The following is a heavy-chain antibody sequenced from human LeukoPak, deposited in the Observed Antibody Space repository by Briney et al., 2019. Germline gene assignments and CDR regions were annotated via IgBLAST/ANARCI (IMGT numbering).Heavy chain of an antibody. CDR2: INHSGST. V-gene: IGHV4-34*01. CDR1: GGSFSGYY. Sequence: SETLSLTCAVYGGSFSGYYWSWIRQPPGKGLEWIGEINHSGSTNYNPSLKSRVTISVDTSKNQFSLKLSSVTAADTALYYCARSGYCSSTSCYRGYFQHWGQGTLVTVSS. J-gene: IGHJ1*01. CDR3: ARSGYCSSTSCYRGYFQH. D-gene: IGHD2-2*01.